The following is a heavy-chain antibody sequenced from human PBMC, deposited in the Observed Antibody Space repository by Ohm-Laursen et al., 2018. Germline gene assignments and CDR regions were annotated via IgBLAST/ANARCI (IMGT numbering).Heavy chain of an antibody. CDR1: GGSFSGYD. CDR3: ARYSPVEMIIRGAFDI. V-gene: IGHV4-34*01. D-gene: IGHD5-24*01. CDR2: INHSGRT. Sequence: SDTLSLTCAVYGGSFSGYDWSWIRQPPGKGLEWIGEINHSGRTNYNPSLKSQVIISVDTSKNQVSLRMSPVTAADTAVYYCARYSPVEMIIRGAFDIWGQGTMVTVSS. J-gene: IGHJ3*02.